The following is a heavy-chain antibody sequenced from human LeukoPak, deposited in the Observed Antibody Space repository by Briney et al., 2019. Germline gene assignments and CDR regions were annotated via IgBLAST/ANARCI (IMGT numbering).Heavy chain of an antibody. CDR2: INPNSGGT. CDR3: AREASAYYDSSGPFDY. D-gene: IGHD3-22*01. CDR1: GYSFTGYY. Sequence: GASVKVSCKASGYSFTGYYMHWVRQAPGQGLEWMGWINPNSGGTNYAQKFQGRVTMTRDTSISTAYMELSRLRSDDTAVYYCAREASAYYDSSGPFDYWGQGTLVTVSS. J-gene: IGHJ4*02. V-gene: IGHV1-2*02.